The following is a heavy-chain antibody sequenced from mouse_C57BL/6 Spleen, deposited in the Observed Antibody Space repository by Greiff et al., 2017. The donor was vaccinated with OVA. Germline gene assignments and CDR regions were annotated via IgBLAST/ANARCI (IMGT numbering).Heavy chain of an antibody. CDR2: INPNNGGT. V-gene: IGHV1-26*01. Sequence: VQLQQSGPELVKPGASVKISCKASGYTFTDYYMNWVKQSHGKSLEWIGDINPNNGGTSYNQKFKGKATLTVDKSSSTAYMELRSLTSEDSAIYYCARGVYYDYDWVDYWGQGTTLTVSS. D-gene: IGHD2-4*01. CDR1: GYTFTDYY. J-gene: IGHJ2*01. CDR3: ARGVYYDYDWVDY.